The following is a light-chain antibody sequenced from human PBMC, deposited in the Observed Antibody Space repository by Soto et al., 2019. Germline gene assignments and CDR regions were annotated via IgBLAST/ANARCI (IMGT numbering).Light chain of an antibody. CDR3: QSYDSSLSGSTV. J-gene: IGLJ2*01. V-gene: IGLV1-40*01. CDR2: GNS. Sequence: QSVLTQPPSVSGAPGQRVAISCTGSSSDIGAGYDVHWYQQLPGTAPKLLMYGNSNRPSGVPDRFSGSKSGTSASLAITGLQAEDEADYYCQSYDSSLSGSTVFGGGTKVTVL. CDR1: SSDIGAGYD.